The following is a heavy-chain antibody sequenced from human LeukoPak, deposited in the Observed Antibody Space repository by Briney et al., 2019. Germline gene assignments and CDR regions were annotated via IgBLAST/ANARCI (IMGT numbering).Heavy chain of an antibody. D-gene: IGHD6-19*01. Sequence: ASVKVSCKASGYTFTNYDISWVRQAPGQGREWMGWISDYNGNTNYAQKLQGRVTMTTDTSTSTAYMELRSLRSDDTAVYYCARAETSGWFYFDYWGQGTLVTVSS. CDR2: ISDYNGNT. CDR3: ARAETSGWFYFDY. J-gene: IGHJ4*02. V-gene: IGHV1-18*01. CDR1: GYTFTNYD.